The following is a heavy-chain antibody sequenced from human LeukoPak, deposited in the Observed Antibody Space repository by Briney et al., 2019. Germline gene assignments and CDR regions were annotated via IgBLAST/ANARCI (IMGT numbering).Heavy chain of an antibody. CDR1: GFIFDDHG. CDR2: ISWSSGII. V-gene: IGHV3-9*01. CDR3: AKDTGNPANAITMEDNAFDI. Sequence: GGSLRLSCAASGFIFDDHGMHWVRQAPGKGLEWVSGISWSSGIIGYADSVKGRFTISRDNAKNSLDLQMESLRAEDTAVYYCAKDTGNPANAITMEDNAFDIWGQGTMVTVSS. D-gene: IGHD3-3*01. J-gene: IGHJ3*02.